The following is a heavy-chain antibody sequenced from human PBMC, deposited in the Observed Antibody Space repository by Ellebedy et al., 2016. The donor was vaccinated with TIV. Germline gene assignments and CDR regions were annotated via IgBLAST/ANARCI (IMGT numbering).Heavy chain of an antibody. CDR3: AKGRGGGSDSSAPRYYFDY. CDR2: ISNTGSRT. CDR1: GFTFSSYA. Sequence: GESLKISCAASGFTFSSYAMSWVRQAPGKGLEWVSTISNTGSRTYYADSVEGRFIISRENSKKTLYLQMNTLRAEGTAVYYCAKGRGGGSDSSAPRYYFDYWGLGTLVTVSS. D-gene: IGHD3-22*01. J-gene: IGHJ4*02. V-gene: IGHV3-23*01.